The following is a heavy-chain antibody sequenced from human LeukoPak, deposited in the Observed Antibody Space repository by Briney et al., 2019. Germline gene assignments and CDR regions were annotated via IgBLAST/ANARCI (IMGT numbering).Heavy chain of an antibody. CDR1: GFTVSSNY. CDR2: IYSGGST. CDR3: AGDYYDSSGYNY. D-gene: IGHD3-22*01. Sequence: PGGTLRLSCAASGFTVSSNYMSWVRQAPGKGLEWVSVIYSGGSTYYADSVKGRFTISRDNSKNTLYLQMNSLRAEDTAVYYCAGDYYDSSGYNYWGQGTLVTVSS. J-gene: IGHJ4*02. V-gene: IGHV3-53*01.